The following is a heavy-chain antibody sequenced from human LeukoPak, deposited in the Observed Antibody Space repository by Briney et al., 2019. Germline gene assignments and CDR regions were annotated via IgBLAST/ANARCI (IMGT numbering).Heavy chain of an antibody. CDR3: AKDGRGYCSGGSCQPLDY. Sequence: GRSLRLSCAASGFTFDDYAMHWVRQAPGKGLEWVSGISWNSGSIGYADSVKGRFTISRDNSKNTLYLQMNSLRAEDTAVYYCAKDGRGYCSGGSCQPLDYWGQGTLVTVSS. CDR1: GFTFDDYA. D-gene: IGHD2-15*01. V-gene: IGHV3-9*01. CDR2: ISWNSGSI. J-gene: IGHJ4*02.